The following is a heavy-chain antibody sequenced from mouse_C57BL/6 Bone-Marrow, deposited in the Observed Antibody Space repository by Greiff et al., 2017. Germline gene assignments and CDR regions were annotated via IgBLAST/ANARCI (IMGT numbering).Heavy chain of an antibody. J-gene: IGHJ1*03. Sequence: QVQLQQSGAELAKPGASVKLSCKASGYTFTSYWMHWVKQRPGQGLEWIGYINPSSGYTKYNQKFKDQAPLTADKSSSTAYMQLSSLTCEDSAVNYCARDPSYYGSSYWYFDVWGTGTTVTVSS. CDR2: INPSSGYT. CDR1: GYTFTSYW. D-gene: IGHD1-1*01. CDR3: ARDPSYYGSSYWYFDV. V-gene: IGHV1-7*01.